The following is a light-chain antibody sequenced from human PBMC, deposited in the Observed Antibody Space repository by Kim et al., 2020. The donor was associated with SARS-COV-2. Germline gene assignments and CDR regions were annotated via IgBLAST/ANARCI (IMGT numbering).Light chain of an antibody. Sequence: GKAVTISCTRSNGNIADYYVQWYPQRPGSAPTTVIYEDHHRPSGVSNRFSGSIDISSNSASLTISGLKTEDEADYYCQSYDLAYWVFGGGTQLTVL. J-gene: IGLJ3*02. V-gene: IGLV6-57*03. CDR3: QSYDLAYWV. CDR2: EDH. CDR1: NGNIADYY.